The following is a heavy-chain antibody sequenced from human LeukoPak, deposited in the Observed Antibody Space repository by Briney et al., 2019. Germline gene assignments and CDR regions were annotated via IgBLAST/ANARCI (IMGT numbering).Heavy chain of an antibody. CDR3: VGGDSREL. Sequence: PGGSLRLSCTASGFTFNTYTMNWVRQAPGKGPEWISSIGRSSIDKYYADSVRGRFIISRDNAKNSLYVQMSSLRVEDTAVYYCVGGDSRELWGQGTLVTVSS. J-gene: IGHJ4*02. CDR2: IGRSSIDK. CDR1: GFTFNTYT. D-gene: IGHD3-22*01. V-gene: IGHV3-21*01.